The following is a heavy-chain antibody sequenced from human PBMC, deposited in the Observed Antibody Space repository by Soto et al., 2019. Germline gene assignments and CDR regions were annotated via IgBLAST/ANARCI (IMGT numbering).Heavy chain of an antibody. D-gene: IGHD3-3*02. CDR2: IYYSGST. Sequence: QVQLQVSGPGLVKPSQTLSLTCTVSGGSITIGGYYWSWIRQHPGKGLEWIGYIYYSGSTFYNPSLRSRVTISFDTSKNQFSLKLNSVTAADRAVYYCARTAWHFFDYWGQGTLVTVSS. CDR1: GGSITIGGYY. V-gene: IGHV4-31*03. CDR3: ARTAWHFFDY. J-gene: IGHJ4*02.